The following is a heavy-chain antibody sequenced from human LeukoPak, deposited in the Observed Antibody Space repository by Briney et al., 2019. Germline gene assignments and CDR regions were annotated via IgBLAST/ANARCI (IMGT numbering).Heavy chain of an antibody. CDR2: IYYSGST. V-gene: IGHV4-59*08. J-gene: IGHJ3*02. D-gene: IGHD5-24*01. Sequence: SETLSLTCTVSGGSISSYYWSWIRQPPGKGLEWIGYIYYSGSTNYNPSLKSRVTISVDTSKNQFSLKLSSVTAADTAVYYCARGDGYNYGYAFDIWGQGTMVTVSS. CDR1: GGSISSYY. CDR3: ARGDGYNYGYAFDI.